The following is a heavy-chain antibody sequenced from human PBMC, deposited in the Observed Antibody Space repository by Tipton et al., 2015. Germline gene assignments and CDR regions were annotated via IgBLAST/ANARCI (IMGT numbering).Heavy chain of an antibody. D-gene: IGHD3-10*01. J-gene: IGHJ5*02. CDR2: IYYSGST. Sequence: TLSLTCTVSGGSISSYYWSWIRQPPGKGLEWIGYIYYSGSTNYNPSLKSRVTISVDTSKNQFSLKLGSVTAADTAVYYCARLRETYGSDSDNWFDPWGQGTLVTVSS. CDR1: GGSISSYY. CDR3: ARLRETYGSDSDNWFDP. V-gene: IGHV4-59*01.